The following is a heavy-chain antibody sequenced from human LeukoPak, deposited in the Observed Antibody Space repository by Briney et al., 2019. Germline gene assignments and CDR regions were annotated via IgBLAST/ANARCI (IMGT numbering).Heavy chain of an antibody. V-gene: IGHV3-74*01. CDR2: MNSDGSDT. D-gene: IGHD4-17*01. CDR1: GHTFSSYW. CDR3: AREVSGDRWYNWFDR. J-gene: IGHJ5*02. Sequence: PAGSLRFSCAASGHTFSSYWMHRLGHAPGKGLMWVLRMNSDGSDTRYADSVKGRFTISRDNAKYTLYPQMNSLRAGDTAVYYCAREVSGDRWYNWFDRWGQGTLVTVSS.